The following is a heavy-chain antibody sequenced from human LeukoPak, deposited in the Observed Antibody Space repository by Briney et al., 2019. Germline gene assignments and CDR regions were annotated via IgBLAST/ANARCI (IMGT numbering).Heavy chain of an antibody. CDR2: ISGSGGST. D-gene: IGHD6-19*01. CDR3: AKGTSGWSINWFDP. CDR1: GFTFSSYA. V-gene: IGHV3-23*01. Sequence: GGSLRLSCAASGFTFSSYAMSWVRQAPGKGLEWVSAISGSGGSTYYADSVKGRFTISGDNSKNTLYLQMNSLRAEDTAVYYCAKGTSGWSINWFDPWGQGTLVTVSS. J-gene: IGHJ5*02.